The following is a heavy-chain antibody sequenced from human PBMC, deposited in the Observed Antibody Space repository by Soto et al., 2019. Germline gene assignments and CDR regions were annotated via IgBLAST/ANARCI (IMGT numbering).Heavy chain of an antibody. Sequence: VQLVQSGAEVKKPGASVKVSCKASGYTFTSYGISWVRQATGQVLEWVGWISAYNGNTNYAQKLQGRVTMTTDTSTSTAYMELRSLRSDDTAVYYCARGAQQERGGTNVDYWGQGTLVTVSS. CDR3: ARGAQQERGGTNVDY. J-gene: IGHJ4*02. V-gene: IGHV1-18*01. CDR1: GYTFTSYG. D-gene: IGHD1-1*01. CDR2: ISAYNGNT.